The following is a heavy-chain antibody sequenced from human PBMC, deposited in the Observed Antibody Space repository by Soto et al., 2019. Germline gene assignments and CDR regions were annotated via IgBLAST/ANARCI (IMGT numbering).Heavy chain of an antibody. V-gene: IGHV3-74*01. CDR2: INNDGSST. J-gene: IGHJ4*02. CDR1: EFTFSSYW. CDR3: AGGGVVAAGTYNNDY. D-gene: IGHD3-10*01. Sequence: EVQLVESGGGLVQPGGSLRLSCAASEFTFSSYWMHWVRQAPGKGLVWVSRINNDGSSTSYADSVKGRLTISRDNAKNTLSLQVNSLRAEDTAVYYCAGGGVVAAGTYNNDYWGRGTLVTVSS.